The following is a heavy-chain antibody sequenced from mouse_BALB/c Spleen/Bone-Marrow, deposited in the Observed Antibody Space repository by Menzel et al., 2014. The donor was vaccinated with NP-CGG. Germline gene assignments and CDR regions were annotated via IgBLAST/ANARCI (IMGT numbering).Heavy chain of an antibody. D-gene: IGHD2-4*01. J-gene: IGHJ2*01. CDR2: IYYSGTI. CDR3: ARGAMITTGYFDY. CDR1: GISITTGNYR. V-gene: IGHV3-5*02. Sequence: EVKLMESGPGLVKPSQTASLTCTVTGISITTGNYRWSWIRQFPGNKLEWIGYIYYSGTITYNPSLTSRTTITRDTSKNQFFLEMNSLTAEDTATYYCARGAMITTGYFDYWGQGTTLTVSS.